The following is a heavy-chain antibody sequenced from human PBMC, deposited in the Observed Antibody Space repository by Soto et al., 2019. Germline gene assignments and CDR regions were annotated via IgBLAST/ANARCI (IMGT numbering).Heavy chain of an antibody. D-gene: IGHD3-22*01. V-gene: IGHV2-5*01. CDR3: AQAYSSGYYRLPLY. J-gene: IGHJ4*02. CDR1: GFSLSTRGVG. Sequence: KSGPTLVNPTQTLTLTCTLSGFSLSTRGVGVGWVRQPPGKALEWLALIYWNDDKRYSPSLKSRVTITKDTSKNQVVLTMTNMDPVDTATYYCAQAYSSGYYRLPLYWGQGTLVTVSS. CDR2: IYWNDDK.